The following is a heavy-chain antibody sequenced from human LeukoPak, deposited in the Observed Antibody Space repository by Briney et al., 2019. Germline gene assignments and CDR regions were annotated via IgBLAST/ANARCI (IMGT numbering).Heavy chain of an antibody. V-gene: IGHV3-74*01. D-gene: IGHD6-19*01. CDR3: ARGYTSGWYYFDY. Sequence: GGSLRLSCAASGFTFSSSWMHWVCQAPGKGLVWVSRINSDGSTTSYADSVKGRFTISRDNAKNTLYLQMNSLRAEDTAVYCCARGYTSGWYYFDYWGQGTLVTVSS. CDR1: GFTFSSSW. J-gene: IGHJ4*02. CDR2: INSDGSTT.